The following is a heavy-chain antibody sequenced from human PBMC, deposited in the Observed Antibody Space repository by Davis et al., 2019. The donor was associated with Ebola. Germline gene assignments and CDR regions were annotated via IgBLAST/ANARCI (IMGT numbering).Heavy chain of an antibody. CDR2: IYYSGST. CDR1: GGSISSYY. Sequence: SETLSLTCTVSGGSISSYYWSWIRQPPGKGLEWIGYIYYSGSTNYNPSLKSRVTISVDTSKNKFSLKLSSVTAADTAVYYCARRIRGATIRPFDYWGQGTLVTVSS. J-gene: IGHJ4*02. CDR3: ARRIRGATIRPFDY. D-gene: IGHD5-12*01. V-gene: IGHV4-59*12.